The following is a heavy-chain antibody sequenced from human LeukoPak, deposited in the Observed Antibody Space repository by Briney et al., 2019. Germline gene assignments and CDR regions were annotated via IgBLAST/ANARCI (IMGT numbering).Heavy chain of an antibody. D-gene: IGHD3-22*01. CDR2: ISSSSSYI. V-gene: IGHV3-21*01. J-gene: IGHJ4*02. CDR1: GFTFSSYS. Sequence: PGGSLRLSCAASGFTFSSYSMNWVRQAPGKGLEWVSSISSSSSYIYYADSVKGRFTISRDNAKNSLYLQMNSLRAEDTAVYYCARDQYYYDSSGYYSGFFDYWGQGTLVTVSS. CDR3: ARDQYYYDSSGYYSGFFDY.